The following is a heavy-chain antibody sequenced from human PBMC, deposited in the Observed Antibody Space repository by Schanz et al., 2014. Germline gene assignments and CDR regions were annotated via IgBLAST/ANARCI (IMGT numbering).Heavy chain of an antibody. Sequence: EVQLVESGGGLVQPGGSLRLSCAASTFTFSSYWMHWVRQAPGKGLVWVSRIDRDGSRTNYADSVKGRFTISRDNARNTLYLQMDRLRDEDTAVYYCARRYSGRYCFDYWGQGTLVAVSS. D-gene: IGHD1-26*01. V-gene: IGHV3-74*01. J-gene: IGHJ4*02. CDR1: TFTFSSYW. CDR2: IDRDGSRT. CDR3: ARRYSGRYCFDY.